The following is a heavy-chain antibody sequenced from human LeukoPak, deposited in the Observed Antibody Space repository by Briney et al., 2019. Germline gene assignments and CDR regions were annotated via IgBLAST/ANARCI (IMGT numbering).Heavy chain of an antibody. CDR1: GYTFTSYG. J-gene: IGHJ3*02. Sequence: ASVKVSCKASGYTFTSYGISWVRQAPGQGLEWMGWISAYNGNTNYAQKLQGRVTMTTDTSTSTAYMELRSLRSDDTAVYYCARDFIKANHRVNLTFDIWGQGTMVTVSS. D-gene: IGHD1-14*01. V-gene: IGHV1-18*01. CDR2: ISAYNGNT. CDR3: ARDFIKANHRVNLTFDI.